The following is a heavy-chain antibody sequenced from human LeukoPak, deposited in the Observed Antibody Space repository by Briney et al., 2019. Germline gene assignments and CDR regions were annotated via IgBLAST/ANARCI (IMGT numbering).Heavy chain of an antibody. CDR3: TTKQWLAPPPDS. Sequence: GGSLRLSCAASGFTFSEYWMLWVRQAPGKGLESVSRINTDGTVTTYADSVKGRFTVSRDNADNTMFLQMNSVRDEDTAVYYCTTKQWLAPPPDSWGQGTPVTVSS. V-gene: IGHV3-74*01. D-gene: IGHD6-19*01. CDR1: GFTFSEYW. CDR2: INTDGTVT. J-gene: IGHJ4*02.